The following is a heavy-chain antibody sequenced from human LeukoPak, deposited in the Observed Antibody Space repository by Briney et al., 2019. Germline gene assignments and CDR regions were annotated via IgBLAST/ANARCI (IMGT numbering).Heavy chain of an antibody. Sequence: PGGSLRLSCAASGFTFSDYYMSWIRQAPGKGLEWVSYIGSSGDIIYHADSLKGRFTISRDNSKNTLYLQMNSLRAEDTAVYYCARDRRDGPRSFDYWGQGTLVTVSS. CDR1: GFTFSDYY. D-gene: IGHD5-24*01. V-gene: IGHV3-11*04. CDR2: IGSSGDII. CDR3: ARDRRDGPRSFDY. J-gene: IGHJ4*02.